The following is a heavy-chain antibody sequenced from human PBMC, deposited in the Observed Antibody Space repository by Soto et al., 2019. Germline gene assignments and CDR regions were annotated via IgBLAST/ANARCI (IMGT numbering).Heavy chain of an antibody. CDR2: ISGSGGST. V-gene: IGHV3-23*01. Sequence: GGSLRLSCAASGFTFSSYAMSWVRQAPGKGLEWVSAISGSGGSTYYADSVKGRFTISRDNSKNTLYLQMNSLRAEGTAVYYCAKDLGITMIVVVIFDAFDIWGQGTMVTVSS. D-gene: IGHD3-22*01. CDR1: GFTFSSYA. CDR3: AKDLGITMIVVVIFDAFDI. J-gene: IGHJ3*02.